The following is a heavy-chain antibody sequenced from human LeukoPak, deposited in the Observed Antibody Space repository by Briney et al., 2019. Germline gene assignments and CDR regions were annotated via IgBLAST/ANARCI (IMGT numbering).Heavy chain of an antibody. J-gene: IGHJ4*02. V-gene: IGHV4-34*01. CDR2: INHSGST. D-gene: IGHD2/OR15-2a*01. CDR1: GGSFSGYY. CDR3: VRGHHSFTDY. Sequence: SETLSLTCAVYGGSFSGYYWSWIRQPPGKGLEWIGEINHSGSTNYNPSLKSRVTISVDTSKNQFSLKLSSVTAADTAVYYRVRGHHSFTDYWGQGTLVTVSS.